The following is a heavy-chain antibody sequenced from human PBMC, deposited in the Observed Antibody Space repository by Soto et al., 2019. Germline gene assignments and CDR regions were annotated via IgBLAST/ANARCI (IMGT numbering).Heavy chain of an antibody. D-gene: IGHD2-8*01. CDR2: IYYSGST. CDR3: XXXWGYAIDY. CDR1: GGSISSYY. Sequence: QVQLQESGPGLVKPSETLSLTCTVSGGSISSYYWSWIRQPPGKGLEWIGYIYYSGSTNYNPSLXXXXXXXXXTXXNXXXXXXXXXXXADTAVXXXXXXWGYAIDYWGQGTLVTVSS. V-gene: IGHV4-59*01. J-gene: IGHJ4*02.